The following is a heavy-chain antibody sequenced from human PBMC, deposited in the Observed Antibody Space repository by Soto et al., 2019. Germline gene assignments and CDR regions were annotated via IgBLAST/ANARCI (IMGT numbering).Heavy chain of an antibody. CDR3: AKALNSGSYSYYFDY. D-gene: IGHD1-26*01. CDR2: ISGSGGST. J-gene: IGHJ4*02. Sequence: GGSLRLSCAASGFTFSSYAMSWVRQAPGKGLEWVSAISGSGGSTYYADSVKGRFTISRDNSKNTLYLQMNSLRAEDTAVYYCAKALNSGSYSYYFDYWGQGTLVTVSS. CDR1: GFTFSSYA. V-gene: IGHV3-23*01.